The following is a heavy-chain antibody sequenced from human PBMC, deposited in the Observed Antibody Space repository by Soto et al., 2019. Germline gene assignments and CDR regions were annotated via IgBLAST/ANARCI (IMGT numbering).Heavy chain of an antibody. V-gene: IGHV1-18*01. Sequence: ASVKVSCKGFGYSFMKYGINWGRQAPGQGLGWVGWISPYSGYTHSAQKFHGRLTLTTDTAASTAYMELRILRSADTALYYCAREASVLIPAAQPSRFDSWGQGTLVTVSS. J-gene: IGHJ4*02. D-gene: IGHD2-2*01. CDR2: ISPYSGYT. CDR1: GYSFMKYG. CDR3: AREASVLIPAAQPSRFDS.